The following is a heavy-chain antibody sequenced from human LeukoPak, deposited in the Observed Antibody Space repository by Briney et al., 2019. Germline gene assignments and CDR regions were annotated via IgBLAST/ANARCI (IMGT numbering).Heavy chain of an antibody. CDR2: INSNGGST. Sequence: PGGSLRLSCAASGFTFSSYAMHWVRQAPGKGLEYVSAINSNGGSTYYADSVKGRFTISRDNSKNTLYLQMGSLRAEDMAVYYCARSHSRSYYDFWGQGTLVTVSS. CDR3: ARSHSRSYYDF. V-gene: IGHV3-64*02. J-gene: IGHJ4*02. CDR1: GFTFSSYA.